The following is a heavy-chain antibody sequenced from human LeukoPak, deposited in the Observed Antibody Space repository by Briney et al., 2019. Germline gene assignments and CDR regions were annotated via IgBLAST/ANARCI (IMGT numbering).Heavy chain of an antibody. D-gene: IGHD2-15*01. V-gene: IGHV3-7*01. CDR1: GFTFSSDW. J-gene: IGHJ4*02. CDR3: ARDRGGGWDDY. CDR2: IKQDGSEK. Sequence: GGSLRLSCAASGFTFSSDWMSWVRQAPGKGLEWVANIKQDGSEKYYVDSVKGRFTISRDNAKNSLYLQMNSLRAEDTAVCYCARDRGGGWDDYWGQGTLVTVSS.